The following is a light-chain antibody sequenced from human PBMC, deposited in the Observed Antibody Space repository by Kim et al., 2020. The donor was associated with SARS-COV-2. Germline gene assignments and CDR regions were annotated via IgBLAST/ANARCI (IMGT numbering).Light chain of an antibody. CDR3: QQYNNWPPK. CDR1: QSVSSN. J-gene: IGKJ1*01. CDR2: GAS. V-gene: IGKV3-15*01. Sequence: VSPGERATLSCRASQSVSSNLAWYQQKPGQAPRLLIYGASTRATGIPARFSGSGSGTEFTLTISSLQSEDFAVYYCQQYNNWPPKFGQGTKVDIK.